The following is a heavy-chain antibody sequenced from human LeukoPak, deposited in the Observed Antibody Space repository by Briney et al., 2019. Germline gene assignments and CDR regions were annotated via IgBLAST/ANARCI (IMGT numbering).Heavy chain of an antibody. CDR1: GFSFSNSG. CDR3: ARDYYDSSGYYWPVDY. CDR2: TSYDGSSQ. D-gene: IGHD3-22*01. J-gene: IGHJ4*02. V-gene: IGHV3-30-3*01. Sequence: TGGSLRLSCVASGFSFSNSGMHWVRQAPAKGLEWVAITSYDGSSQFYADSVKGRFTISRDNSKNTLYLQMNSPRAEDTAVYYCARDYYDSSGYYWPVDYWGQGTLVTVSS.